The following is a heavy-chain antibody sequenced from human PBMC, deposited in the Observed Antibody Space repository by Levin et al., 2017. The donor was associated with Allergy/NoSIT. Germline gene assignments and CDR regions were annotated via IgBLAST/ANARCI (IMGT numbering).Heavy chain of an antibody. Sequence: PSETLSLTCKVSGGSISSGSYYWSWIRQPAAKGLDWMGRIYSSGRANYNPSLRIQVTISVDTSKNQFSLKLSSVTAADTAVYYCARAEVGSEHWGQGTLVTVSS. CDR2: IYSSGRA. CDR3: ARAEVGSEH. D-gene: IGHD3-10*01. V-gene: IGHV4-61*02. J-gene: IGHJ4*02. CDR1: GGSISSGSYY.